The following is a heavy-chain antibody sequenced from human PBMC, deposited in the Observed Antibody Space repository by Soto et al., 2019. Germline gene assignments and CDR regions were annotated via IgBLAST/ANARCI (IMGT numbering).Heavy chain of an antibody. V-gene: IGHV4-39*01. CDR1: GGSISSSSYY. CDR2: IYYSGST. D-gene: IGHD3-3*01. CDR3: ARVVVTIFGVVTPNHTPVGQYYYAY. Sequence: PSETLSLTCTVSGGSISSSSYYWGWIRQPPGKGLEWIGSIYYSGSTYYNPSLKSRVTISVDTSKNQFSLKLSSVTAADTAVYYCARVVVTIFGVVTPNHTPVGQYYYAYWGQGTLVTVSS. J-gene: IGHJ4*02.